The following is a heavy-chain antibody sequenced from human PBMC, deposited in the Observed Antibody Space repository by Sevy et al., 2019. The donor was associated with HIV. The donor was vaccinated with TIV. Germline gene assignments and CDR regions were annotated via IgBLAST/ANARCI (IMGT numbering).Heavy chain of an antibody. D-gene: IGHD4-17*01. CDR3: ARGLSDYGDLFFDY. V-gene: IGHV3-7*01. J-gene: IGHJ4*02. CDR2: IKEDGTEV. Sequence: GGSLRLSCAASGFTFSTYWMNWVRQAPGEGLEWLANIKEDGTEVNYVDSVKGRYTISRDNAKKSVYLQMASLTAEDTAVYYCARGLSDYGDLFFDYWGEGVLVTVSS. CDR1: GFTFSTYW.